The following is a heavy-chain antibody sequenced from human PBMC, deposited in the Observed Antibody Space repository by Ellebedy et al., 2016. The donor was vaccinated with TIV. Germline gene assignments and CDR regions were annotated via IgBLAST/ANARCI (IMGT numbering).Heavy chain of an antibody. Sequence: SETLSLTCAVYGGSFSGYYWSWIRQPPGKGLEWIGSMDYRGRTYYNPSLKSRVTISLDTSKNQFSLKMNSVTAADTAVHYCARDFSGSIAGDAFDVWGRGTLVTVSS. V-gene: IGHV4-34*01. CDR1: GGSFSGYY. D-gene: IGHD1-26*01. CDR2: MDYRGRT. J-gene: IGHJ3*01. CDR3: ARDFSGSIAGDAFDV.